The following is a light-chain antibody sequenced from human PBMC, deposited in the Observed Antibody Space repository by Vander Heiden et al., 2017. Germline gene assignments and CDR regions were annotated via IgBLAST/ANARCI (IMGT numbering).Light chain of an antibody. CDR2: LGS. V-gene: IGKV2-28*01. J-gene: IGKJ1*01. CDR1: QSLQHSNGYNY. Sequence: DLVMTQSPLPLPVTPGEPTSTSCGSSQSLQHSNGYNYLDWYLQKPGQSPQLLIYLGSNRASGVPERFSGSGSGTDFTLTISRVEAEDVGVYYCMQALQTPPWTFGQGTKVEIK. CDR3: MQALQTPPWT.